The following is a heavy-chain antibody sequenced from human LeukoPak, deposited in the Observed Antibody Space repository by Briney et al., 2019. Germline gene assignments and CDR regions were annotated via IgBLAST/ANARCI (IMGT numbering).Heavy chain of an antibody. Sequence: ASVKVSCKTSGYTFTNFGISWVRQAPGQGLEWMAIINPSGGATSSAQKFQGRVTMTRDTSTNTVYMELGSLRSEDTAVYYCTRYGSGASDAFDVWGQGTMVTVSS. CDR3: TRYGSGASDAFDV. V-gene: IGHV1-46*01. D-gene: IGHD3-10*01. CDR1: GYTFTNFG. J-gene: IGHJ3*01. CDR2: INPSGGAT.